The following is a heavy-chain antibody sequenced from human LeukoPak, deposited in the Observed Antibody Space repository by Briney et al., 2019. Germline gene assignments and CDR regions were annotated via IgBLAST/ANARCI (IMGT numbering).Heavy chain of an antibody. Sequence: SATLSTSSTVAGGSISSGSYYWGWIRQPPGKRLGLMGSIYYIASTYHNTTLKCRVEISVDTSKIQFSLTLSSVPAPATAVYYSAIDKTYSEFWSLSHFFSYWGQGTLVTVS. D-gene: IGHD3-3*01. CDR1: GGSISSGSYY. J-gene: IGHJ4*02. V-gene: IGHV4-39*07. CDR3: AIDKTYSEFWSLSHFFSY. CDR2: IYYIAST.